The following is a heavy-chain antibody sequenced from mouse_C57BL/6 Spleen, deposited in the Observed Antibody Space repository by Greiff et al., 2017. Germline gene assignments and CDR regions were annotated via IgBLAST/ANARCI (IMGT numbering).Heavy chain of an antibody. J-gene: IGHJ1*03. V-gene: IGHV6-6*01. D-gene: IGHD1-1*01. Sequence: EVKLQESGGGLVQPGGSMKLSRAASGFTFSDAWMDWVRQSPEKGLEWVAEIRNKANNHATYYAESVQGRFTISRDDSKSSVYLQMNSVRAEDTGIYYCTRGLIYYYGSSLSYWYFDVWGTGTTVTFSS. CDR3: TRGLIYYYGSSLSYWYFDV. CDR2: IRNKANNHAT. CDR1: GFTFSDAW.